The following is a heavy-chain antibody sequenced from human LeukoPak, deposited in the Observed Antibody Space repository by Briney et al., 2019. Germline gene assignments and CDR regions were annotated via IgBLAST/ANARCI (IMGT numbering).Heavy chain of an antibody. Sequence: GGSLRLSCAASGFTFSSHWMHWVRQAPGKGLVWVSGISTDGSRPRYADSVNGRFTISRDNAKNTLYLQVNSLRAEDTAVYFCVRDGQGSTPLDYWGQGTLVTVSS. CDR3: VRDGQGSTPLDY. CDR1: GFTFSSHW. CDR2: ISTDGSRP. D-gene: IGHD2-15*01. J-gene: IGHJ4*02. V-gene: IGHV3-74*01.